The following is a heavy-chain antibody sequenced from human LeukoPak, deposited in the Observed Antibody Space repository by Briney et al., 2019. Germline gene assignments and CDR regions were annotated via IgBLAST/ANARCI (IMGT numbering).Heavy chain of an antibody. CDR1: GSTFSSYW. D-gene: IGHD3-10*01. J-gene: IGHJ3*02. V-gene: IGHV3-7*01. CDR3: ARYPAYGPSDAFDI. Sequence: AGGSLRLSCAASGSTFSSYWMSWVRQAPGKGLEWVANIKQDGSEKYYVDSVKGRFTISRDNAKNSLYLQMNSLRAEDTAVYYCARYPAYGPSDAFDIWGQGTMVTVSS. CDR2: IKQDGSEK.